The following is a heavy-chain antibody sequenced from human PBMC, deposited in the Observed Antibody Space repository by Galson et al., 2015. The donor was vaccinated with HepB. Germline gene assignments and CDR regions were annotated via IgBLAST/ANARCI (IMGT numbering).Heavy chain of an antibody. J-gene: IGHJ4*02. V-gene: IGHV3-48*02. CDR2: ISTSSSTI. CDR3: ARVRGYSYDYCDY. D-gene: IGHD5-18*01. CDR1: GFTFSSYS. Sequence: SLRLSCAASGFTFSSYSLNWVRQAPGKGLEWVSYISTSSSTIYYADSVKGRFTISRDNAKKSLYLQMNSLRDEDTAVYYCARVRGYSYDYCDYWGQGTLVTVSS.